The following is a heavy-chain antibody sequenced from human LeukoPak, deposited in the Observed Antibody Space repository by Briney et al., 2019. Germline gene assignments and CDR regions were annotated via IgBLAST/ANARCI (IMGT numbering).Heavy chain of an antibody. Sequence: PGGSLRLSCAASGLTFSSYSMNWVRQALGKGLEWVSSISSSSSYIYYADSVKGRFTISRDNAKNSLYLQMNSLRAEDTAMYYCARIRGSYFNYYGMDVWGQGTTVTVSS. CDR3: ARIRGSYFNYYGMDV. CDR1: GLTFSSYS. CDR2: ISSSSSYI. J-gene: IGHJ6*02. D-gene: IGHD1-26*01. V-gene: IGHV3-21*01.